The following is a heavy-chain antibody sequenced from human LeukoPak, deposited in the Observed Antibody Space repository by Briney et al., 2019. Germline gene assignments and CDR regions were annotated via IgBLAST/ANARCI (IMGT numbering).Heavy chain of an antibody. J-gene: IGHJ5*02. CDR1: GGSISSGSYY. V-gene: IGHV4-61*02. D-gene: IGHD6-13*01. CDR2: IYTSGST. Sequence: SQTLSLTCTVSGGSISSGSYYWSWIRQPAGKGLEWIGRIYTSGSTNYNPSLKSRVTMSVDSSKNQFSLKLSFVTAADTAVYYCAREGGSRPEGWNWFDPWGQGTLVTVSS. CDR3: AREGGSRPEGWNWFDP.